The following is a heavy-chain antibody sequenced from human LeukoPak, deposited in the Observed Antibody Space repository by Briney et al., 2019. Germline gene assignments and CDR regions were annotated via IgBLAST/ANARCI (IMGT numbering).Heavy chain of an antibody. J-gene: IGHJ4*02. CDR1: GFTFSDYY. Sequence: PGGSLRLSCAASGFTFSDYYVSWIRQAPGKGLEWVSYISSSSSYTNYADSVKGRFTISRDNAKNSLYLQMNSLRAEDTAVYYCARVHYDILTGYSPHFDYWGQGTLVTVSS. CDR2: ISSSSSYT. V-gene: IGHV3-11*05. D-gene: IGHD3-9*01. CDR3: ARVHYDILTGYSPHFDY.